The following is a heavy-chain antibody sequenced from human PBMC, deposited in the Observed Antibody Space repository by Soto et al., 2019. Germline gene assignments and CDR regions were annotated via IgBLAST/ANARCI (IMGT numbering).Heavy chain of an antibody. J-gene: IGHJ4*02. V-gene: IGHV1-18*01. CDR2: ISGYNGKT. CDR1: GYMFNSYG. CDR3: ARDDTYTSGWYFEV. D-gene: IGHD6-19*01. Sequence: QVQLVQSGGEVKEPGASVKVSCKASGYMFNSYGMSWLRQAPGQGLEWMGWISGYNGKTNYAQDFQGRITMTTETSTTTVYMELRSLSSDDTAVYYCARDDTYTSGWYFEVWGQGTLVTVPS.